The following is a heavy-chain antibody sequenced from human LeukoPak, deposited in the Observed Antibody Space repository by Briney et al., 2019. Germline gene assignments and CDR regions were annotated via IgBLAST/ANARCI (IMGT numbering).Heavy chain of an antibody. CDR3: ASPVHSGTLDY. V-gene: IGHV3-74*03. CDR1: GFTFSSNW. J-gene: IGHJ4*02. Sequence: GGSLRLSCAASGFTFSSNWMHWVRQAPGKGLVWVSRINSDGSITKYADSVKGRFTISRDNAKNTLYLQMNYLRADDTAVYYCASPVHSGTLDYWGQGTLVTVSS. D-gene: IGHD3/OR15-3a*01. CDR2: INSDGSIT.